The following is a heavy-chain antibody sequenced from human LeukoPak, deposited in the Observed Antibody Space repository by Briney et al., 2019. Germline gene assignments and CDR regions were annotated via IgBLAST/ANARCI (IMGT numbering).Heavy chain of an antibody. V-gene: IGHV1-69*05. Sequence: GASVKVSCKACRGTFSSYAISWVRQARGQGLEWMGGIIPIFSTANYAQKFQGRVTITTDESTSTAYMELSSLRSEDTAVYYCAREAGGDYNASGSYYFDYWGQGTLVTVSS. CDR3: AREAGGDYNASGSYYFDY. D-gene: IGHD3-10*01. CDR1: RGTFSSYA. CDR2: IIPIFSTA. J-gene: IGHJ4*02.